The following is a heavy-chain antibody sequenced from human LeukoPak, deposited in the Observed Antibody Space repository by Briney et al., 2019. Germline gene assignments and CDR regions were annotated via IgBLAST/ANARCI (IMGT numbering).Heavy chain of an antibody. J-gene: IGHJ6*03. Sequence: GGSLRLSCAASGFTFSDYYMSWIRQAPGKGLEWVSYISSSGTTIYYADSVKGRFTISRDNAKNSLYLQMNSLRAEDTAVYYCARGTWATLYYYYMDVWGKGTTVTVSS. V-gene: IGHV3-11*04. CDR2: ISSSGTTI. CDR1: GFTFSDYY. D-gene: IGHD5-24*01. CDR3: ARGTWATLYYYYMDV.